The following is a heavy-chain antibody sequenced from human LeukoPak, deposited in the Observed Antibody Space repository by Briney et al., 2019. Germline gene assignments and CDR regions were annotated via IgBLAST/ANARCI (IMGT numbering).Heavy chain of an antibody. D-gene: IGHD3-3*01. J-gene: IGHJ6*03. V-gene: IGHV4-59*12. CDR2: IYYSGST. CDR1: GGSISSYY. Sequence: SETLSLTCTVSGGSISSYYWSWIRQPPGKGLEWIGYIYYSGSTNYNPSLKSRVTISVDTSVNQFSLKLSSVTAADTAVYYCARDRYEYDSQAILYYMDVWGKGTTVTVSS. CDR3: ARDRYEYDSQAILYYMDV.